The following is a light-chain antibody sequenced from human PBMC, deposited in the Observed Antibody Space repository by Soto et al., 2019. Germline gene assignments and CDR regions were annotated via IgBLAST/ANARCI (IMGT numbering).Light chain of an antibody. CDR3: QHYGSSPRT. V-gene: IGKV3-20*01. CDR1: QTVSGSY. J-gene: IGKJ1*01. CDR2: DAS. Sequence: EIVLTQSAGTLSLSPGERATLSCRASQTVSGSYLAWFQQKPGQAPRLLIYDASTRAPGVPDRFSGSGSGTDFSLTINRLEPEDFAVYYCQHYGSSPRTFGQGTKVEIK.